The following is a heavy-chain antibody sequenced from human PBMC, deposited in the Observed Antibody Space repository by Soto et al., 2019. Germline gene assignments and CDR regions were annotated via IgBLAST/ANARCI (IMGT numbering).Heavy chain of an antibody. CDR2: INGAGGST. D-gene: IGHD1-1*01. Sequence: EVQLLESGGGLVQPGGSLRLSCAASGFTFSNYAMTWVRQAPGKGLEWVSAINGAGGSTYYADSVKGRFTISRDSSKNTLHLQMNSLRAEDTAIYYCAKVCASNNWYWFDPWGQGTLVTVSS. CDR3: AKVCASNNWYWFDP. CDR1: GFTFSNYA. J-gene: IGHJ5*02. V-gene: IGHV3-23*01.